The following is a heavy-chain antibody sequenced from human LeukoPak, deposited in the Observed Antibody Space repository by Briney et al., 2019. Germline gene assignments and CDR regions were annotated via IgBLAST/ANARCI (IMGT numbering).Heavy chain of an antibody. V-gene: IGHV4-59*01. CDR2: IYYSGST. D-gene: IGHD5-18*01. CDR3: ARAYTIQLWLPEPYFDY. Sequence: SETLSLTCTVSGGTISSYYWSWVRQPPGKGLEGIGYIYYSGSTNYNPSLRCRVTISEGTSKNQFSLTLSSMAAADPAVYFCARAYTIQLWLPEPYFDYWGQGTLVTVSS. CDR1: GGTISSYY. J-gene: IGHJ4*02.